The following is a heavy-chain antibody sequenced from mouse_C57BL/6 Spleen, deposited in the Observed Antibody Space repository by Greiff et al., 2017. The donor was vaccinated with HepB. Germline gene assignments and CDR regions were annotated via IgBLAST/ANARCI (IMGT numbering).Heavy chain of an antibody. CDR3: ARGITTTSHWYFDV. J-gene: IGHJ1*03. D-gene: IGHD1-1*01. CDR2: INPGSGGT. Sequence: QVQLQQSGAELVRPGTSVKVSCKASGYAFTNYLIEWVKQRPGQGLEWIGVINPGSGGTNYNEKFKGKATLTADKSSSTAYMQLSSLTSEDSAVYFCARGITTTSHWYFDVWGTGTTVTVSS. CDR1: GYAFTNYL. V-gene: IGHV1-54*01.